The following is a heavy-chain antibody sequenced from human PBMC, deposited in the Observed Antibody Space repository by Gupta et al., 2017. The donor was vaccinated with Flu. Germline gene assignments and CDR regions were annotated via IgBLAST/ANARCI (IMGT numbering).Heavy chain of an antibody. CDR3: AREDIVVVPAAIHNWFDP. J-gene: IGHJ5*02. D-gene: IGHD2-2*02. CDR2: ISSSSSYI. Sequence: EVQLVESGGGLVKPGGSLRLSCAASGFTFRSYSMNWVRQAPGKGLEWVSSISSSSSYIYYADSVKGRFTISRDNAKNSLYLQMNSLRAEDTAVYYCAREDIVVVPAAIHNWFDPWGQGTLVTVSS. V-gene: IGHV3-21*01. CDR1: GFTFRSYS.